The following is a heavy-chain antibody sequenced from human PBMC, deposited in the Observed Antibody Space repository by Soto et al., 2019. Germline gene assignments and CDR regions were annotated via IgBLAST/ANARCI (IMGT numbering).Heavy chain of an antibody. CDR2: INAGNGNT. CDR1: GYTFTSYA. D-gene: IGHD2-15*01. J-gene: IGHJ4*02. CDR3: ARGGYGNGGSCYDDY. Sequence: ASVKVSCKASGYTFTSYAMHWVRQAPGQRLEWMGWINAGNGNTKYSQKFQGRVTITRDTSASTAYMELSSLRSEDTAVNYCARGGYGNGGSCYDDYWGKGTRVTVSS. V-gene: IGHV1-3*01.